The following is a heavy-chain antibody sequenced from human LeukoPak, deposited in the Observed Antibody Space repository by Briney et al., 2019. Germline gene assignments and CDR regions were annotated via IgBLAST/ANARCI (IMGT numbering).Heavy chain of an antibody. CDR2: ISDSGGST. D-gene: IGHD3-22*01. Sequence: GGSLRLSCAASGFTFSSYAMSWVRQAPGKGLEWLSVISDSGGSTYYADSVKGRFTISRDNSKNTLFLQMNSLRGEDAAVYYCAILPPHYYYDTSGYSDSWGQGTLVTVSS. CDR3: AILPPHYYYDTSGYSDS. J-gene: IGHJ4*02. V-gene: IGHV3-23*01. CDR1: GFTFSSYA.